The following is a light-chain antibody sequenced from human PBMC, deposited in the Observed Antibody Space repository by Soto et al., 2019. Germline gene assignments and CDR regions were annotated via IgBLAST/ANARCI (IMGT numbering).Light chain of an antibody. V-gene: IGKV3-20*01. CDR2: SAS. J-gene: IGKJ3*01. CDR1: QSVASSY. CDR3: QQYAGSPFT. Sequence: EVVLTQSPGTLSLSPGERVTLSCRASQSVASSYLAWYQQKPGRAPRLLFYSASSRATGIPDRFSGSGSGTDFTLTISRLEPEDFAVYYCQQYAGSPFTFGPGTKVDVK.